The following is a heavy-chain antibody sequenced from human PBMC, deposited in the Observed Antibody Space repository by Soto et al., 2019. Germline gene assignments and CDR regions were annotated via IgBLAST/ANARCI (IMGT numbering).Heavy chain of an antibody. D-gene: IGHD6-13*01. Sequence: SETLSLTCAVYGGSFSGYYWSWIRQPPGKGLEWIGEINHSGSTNYNPSLKSRVTISVDTSKNQFSLKLSSVTAADTAVYYCARLIAAAGTLDDYWGQGTLVTVSS. CDR3: ARLIAAAGTLDDY. CDR1: GGSFSGYY. V-gene: IGHV4-34*01. J-gene: IGHJ4*02. CDR2: INHSGST.